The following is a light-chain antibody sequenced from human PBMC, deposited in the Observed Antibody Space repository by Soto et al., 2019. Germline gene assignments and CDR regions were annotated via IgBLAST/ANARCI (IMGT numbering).Light chain of an antibody. V-gene: IGKV3-15*01. CDR1: QSVNTN. Sequence: DIVMAQSSATLSVSPGEIATLSCRASQSVNTNFVWYQQQPGQAPRLLIYGASTRATGIPARFSGSGSGKEFTLTISSLQSEDFTVYSCIQYHNLWAFGQGTKVDIK. CDR3: IQYHNLWA. J-gene: IGKJ1*01. CDR2: GAS.